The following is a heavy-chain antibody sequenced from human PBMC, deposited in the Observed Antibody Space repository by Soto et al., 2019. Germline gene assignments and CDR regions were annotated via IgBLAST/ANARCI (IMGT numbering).Heavy chain of an antibody. CDR2: ISGTASRT. CDR3: ATSFRYFDN. CDR1: GFTPTTTP. Sequence: GVLRLSCAGSGFTPTTTPLSWVRQPPGKGLEWVTTISGTASRTYYVDSVKGRFFISRDNSKNTVTLQMNNLTVDDTAVYYCATSFRYFDNWGQGTRVTGS. D-gene: IGHD3-9*01. J-gene: IGHJ4*02. V-gene: IGHV3-23*01.